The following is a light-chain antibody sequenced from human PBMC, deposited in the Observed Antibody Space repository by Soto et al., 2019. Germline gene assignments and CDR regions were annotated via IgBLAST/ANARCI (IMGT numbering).Light chain of an antibody. CDR1: SSDVGAYSY. J-gene: IGLJ2*01. CDR3: SSYTSSITLV. CDR2: DVS. Sequence: QSALTQPASVSGSPGQSITISCTGTSSDVGAYSYVSWYQQHPGKAPKLIIYDVSNRPLGVSNRFSGSKSGNTASLTISGLQAEDEADYYCSSYTSSITLVFGGGTKLTVL. V-gene: IGLV2-14*01.